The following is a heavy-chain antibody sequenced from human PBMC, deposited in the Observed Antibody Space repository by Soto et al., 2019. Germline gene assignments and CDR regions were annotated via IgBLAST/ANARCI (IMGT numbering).Heavy chain of an antibody. V-gene: IGHV3-30*18. D-gene: IGHD2-8*01. CDR2: ISYDGSNK. J-gene: IGHJ4*02. Sequence: QVQLVESGGGVVQPGRSLRLSCAASGFTFSSYGMHWVRQAPGKGLEWVAVISYDGSNKYYADSVKGRFTISRDNSKNTLYLQMNRLRAEDRAVYYCAKVLDYWGQGTLVTVSS. CDR1: GFTFSSYG. CDR3: AKVLDY.